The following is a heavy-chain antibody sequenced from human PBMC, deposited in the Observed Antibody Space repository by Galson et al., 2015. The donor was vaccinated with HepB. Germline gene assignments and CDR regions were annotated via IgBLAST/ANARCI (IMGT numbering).Heavy chain of an antibody. V-gene: IGHV3-64*01. D-gene: IGHD5-18*01. CDR2: INSNGGST. J-gene: IGHJ4*02. CDR3: ARGEGDTYGYFDY. Sequence: SLRLSCAASGFTFSSYAMSWVRQAPGRGLEYVSAINSNGGSTYYANSVKGRFTISRDNSKNTLYLQMGSLRPEDMAVYYCARGEGDTYGYFDYWGQGSLVTVSS. CDR1: GFTFSSYA.